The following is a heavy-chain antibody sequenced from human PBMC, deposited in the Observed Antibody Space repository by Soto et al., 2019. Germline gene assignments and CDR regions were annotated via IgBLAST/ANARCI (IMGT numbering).Heavy chain of an antibody. CDR3: AKGAAVSGDYYFHY. D-gene: IGHD6-19*01. CDR2: ISGSGGVT. CDR1: GFTFSSYA. V-gene: IGHV3-23*01. Sequence: GGSLRLSCAASGFTFSSYAMHWVRQAPGKGLEWVSGISGSGGVTFYADSVKGRFTISRDNSKNTLYLQMNSLRVEDTAVYYCAKGAAVSGDYYFHYWGQGALVTVSS. J-gene: IGHJ4*02.